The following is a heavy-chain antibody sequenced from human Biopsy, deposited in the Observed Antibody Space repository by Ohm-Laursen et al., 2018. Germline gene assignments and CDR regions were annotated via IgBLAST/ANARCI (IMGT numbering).Heavy chain of an antibody. V-gene: IGHV1-8*01. CDR2: MNPKSGDT. Sequence: ASVKVSCKTSGYTFINYDIHWVRQASGQGLEWMGWMNPKSGDTGYAHKFQGRVTMARNASISTANMETSSLRSEDTAVYYCARGRLSGTRRALDIWGQGTMVTVSS. CDR3: ARGRLSGTRRALDI. CDR1: GYTFINYD. D-gene: IGHD1-7*01. J-gene: IGHJ3*02.